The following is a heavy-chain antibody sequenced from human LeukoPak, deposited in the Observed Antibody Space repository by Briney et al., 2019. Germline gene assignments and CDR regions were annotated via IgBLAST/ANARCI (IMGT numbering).Heavy chain of an antibody. CDR3: ATEGGGPRWLDP. D-gene: IGHD6-25*01. CDR1: GGSVSSYY. Sequence: SETLSLTCSVSGGSVSSYYWSWIRQPAGKGLEWIGRISACGSSNYNPSLRSRVIMSVDTPKNQFSLNLSSVTAADTAVYYCATEGGGPRWLDPWGQGTLVTVSS. V-gene: IGHV4-4*07. J-gene: IGHJ5*02. CDR2: ISACGSS.